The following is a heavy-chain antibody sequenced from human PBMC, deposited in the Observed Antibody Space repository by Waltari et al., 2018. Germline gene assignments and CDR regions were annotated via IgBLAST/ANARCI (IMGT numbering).Heavy chain of an antibody. V-gene: IGHV3-11*01. Sequence: QVQLVESGGGLVKPGGSLRLSCGASGFAFRDYYMTWIRQVPGKGLEWVTYMSGIGHIIYYRDSVKGRFTISGDNAKNSLYLQMSNLRAEDTAVYYCATAVPIHSLVYWGQGTLVTVSS. CDR1: GFAFRDYY. CDR3: ATAVPIHSLVY. CDR2: MSGIGHII. J-gene: IGHJ4*02. D-gene: IGHD2-2*02.